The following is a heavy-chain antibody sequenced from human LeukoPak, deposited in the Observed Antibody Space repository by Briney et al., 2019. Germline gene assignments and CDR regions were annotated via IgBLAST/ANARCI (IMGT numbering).Heavy chain of an antibody. Sequence: ASVKVSCKASGYTFTSYDINWMRQATGQGLEWMGWMNPNSGNTGYAQKFQGRVTMTRNTSISTAYMELSSLRSEDTAVYYCARYGGIRAYYYYYMDVWGKGTTVTVSS. CDR3: ARYGGIRAYYYYYMDV. CDR1: GYTFTSYD. J-gene: IGHJ6*03. D-gene: IGHD3-16*01. V-gene: IGHV1-8*01. CDR2: MNPNSGNT.